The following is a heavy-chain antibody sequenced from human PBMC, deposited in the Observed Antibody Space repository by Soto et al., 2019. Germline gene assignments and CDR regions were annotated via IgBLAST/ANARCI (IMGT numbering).Heavy chain of an antibody. CDR2: VNWNGRTT. J-gene: IGHJ1*01. V-gene: IGHV3-9*01. D-gene: IGHD1-1*01. Sequence: RLSCAASGFTFDDYVMHWVRQAPGKGLEWVASVNWNGRTTLYAAAVKGRFSVSRDNGKNSLYLEMTSLRPNDTALYFCAKAREYNSALDHWGQGILVTVSS. CDR1: GFTFDDYV. CDR3: AKAREYNSALDH.